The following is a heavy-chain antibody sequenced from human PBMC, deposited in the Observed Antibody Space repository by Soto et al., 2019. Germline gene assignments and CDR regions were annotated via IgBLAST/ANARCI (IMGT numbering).Heavy chain of an antibody. CDR3: ARVAVDGTAPPPHGCDY. CDR2: ISAYKGDT. CDR1: GYIFTSYG. D-gene: IGHD6-19*01. J-gene: IGHJ4*02. V-gene: IGHV1-18*01. Sequence: QVQLVQSGAEVEKPGASVKVSCKASGYIFTSYGITWVRQAPGQGLEWMGWISAYKGDTKYAQTVQDRVTMTTDTSTRTAYMELRSLTSDDTAVYYCARVAVDGTAPPPHGCDYWGQGTLDTVSS.